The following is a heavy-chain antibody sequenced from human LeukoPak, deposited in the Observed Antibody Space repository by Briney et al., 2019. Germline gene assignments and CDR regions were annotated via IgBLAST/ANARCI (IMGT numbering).Heavy chain of an antibody. D-gene: IGHD2-15*01. CDR1: GYSFTSYW. Sequence: KHGESLKISCKGSGYSFTSYWIGWVRQMPGKGLEWMGIIYHGDSDTRYSPSFQGQVTISADKSISTAYLQWSSLKASDTAMYYCARQVDPGVGWFDPWGQGTLVTVSS. V-gene: IGHV5-51*01. CDR3: ARQVDPGVGWFDP. J-gene: IGHJ5*02. CDR2: IYHGDSDT.